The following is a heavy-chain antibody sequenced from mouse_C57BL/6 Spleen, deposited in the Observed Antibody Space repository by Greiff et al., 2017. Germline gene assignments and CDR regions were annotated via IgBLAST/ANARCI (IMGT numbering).Heavy chain of an antibody. CDR2: IYPGDGDT. CDR3: ARGESNYAMDY. J-gene: IGHJ4*01. CDR1: GYAFSSSW. Sequence: VKLQESGPELVKPGASVKISCKASGYAFSSSWMNWVKQRPGKGLEWIGRIYPGDGDTNYNGKFKGKATLTADKSSSTAYMQLSSLTSEDSAVYFCARGESNYAMDYWGQGTSVTVSS. D-gene: IGHD1-3*01. V-gene: IGHV1-82*01.